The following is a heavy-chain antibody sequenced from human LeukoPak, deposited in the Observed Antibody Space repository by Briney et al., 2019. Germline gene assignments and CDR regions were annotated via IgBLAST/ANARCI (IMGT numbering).Heavy chain of an antibody. D-gene: IGHD6-13*01. Sequence: SETLSLTRTVSGGSISSYYWSWIRQPPGKGLEWIGYIYYSGSTNYNPSLKSRVTISVDTSKNQFSLKLSSVTAADTAVYYCAIFPGIARSWGQGTLVTVSS. V-gene: IGHV4-59*08. J-gene: IGHJ5*02. CDR3: AIFPGIARS. CDR2: IYYSGST. CDR1: GGSISSYY.